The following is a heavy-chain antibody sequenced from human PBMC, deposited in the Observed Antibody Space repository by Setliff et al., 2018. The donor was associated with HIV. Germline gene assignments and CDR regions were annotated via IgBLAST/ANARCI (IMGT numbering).Heavy chain of an antibody. D-gene: IGHD3-9*01. V-gene: IGHV4-61*09. CDR1: GGSISSGSYY. CDR2: IYTSGST. J-gene: IGHJ3*02. CDR3: ARRERYYDILTGRVFDGFDI. Sequence: SETLSLTCTVSGGSISSGSYYWSWIRQPAGKGLAWIGHIYTSGSTNYNPSLKSRVTISVDTSKNHFSLKLSSVTAADTAVYYCARRERYYDILTGRVFDGFDIWGQGTMVTVSS.